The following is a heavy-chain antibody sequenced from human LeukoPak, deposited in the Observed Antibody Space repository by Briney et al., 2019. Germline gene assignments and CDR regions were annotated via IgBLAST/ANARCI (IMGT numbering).Heavy chain of an antibody. CDR2: ISYDGSNK. J-gene: IGHJ6*02. D-gene: IGHD3-10*01. CDR3: AKDRLLWFGELLFKYYYGMDV. CDR1: GFTFNSYG. V-gene: IGHV3-30*18. Sequence: GRSLRLSCAASGFTFNSYGMHWVRQAPGKGLEWVAVISYDGSNKYYADSVKGRFTISRDNSKNTLYLQMNSLRAEDTAVYYCAKDRLLWFGELLFKYYYGMDVWGQGTTVTVSS.